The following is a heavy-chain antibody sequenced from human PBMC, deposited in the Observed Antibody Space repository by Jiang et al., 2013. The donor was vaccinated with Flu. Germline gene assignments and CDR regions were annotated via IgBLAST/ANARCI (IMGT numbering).Heavy chain of an antibody. V-gene: IGHV4-4*07. CDR1: GGSISGYY. CDR2: LYTGGST. D-gene: IGHD5-24*01. CDR3: ARGDGYNTAY. J-gene: IGHJ4*02. Sequence: GPGLVKPSETLSVTCAVSGGSISGYYWNWIRQPAGKGLEWIRRLYTGGSTTYNPSLKSRVSMSVETSKNQFSLKLSSVTAADTAVYYCARGDGYNTAYWGQGTLVSVSS.